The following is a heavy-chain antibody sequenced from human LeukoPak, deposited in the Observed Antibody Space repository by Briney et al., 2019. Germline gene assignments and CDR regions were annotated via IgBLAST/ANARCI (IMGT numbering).Heavy chain of an antibody. Sequence: GGSLRLSXAASGFTFSGYAMSWVRQAPGKGLEWVSAISGSGGSTYYADSVKGRFTISRDNSKNTLYLQMNSLRAEDTAVYYCAKDPMVRGVIRYWGQGTLVTVSS. CDR3: AKDPMVRGVIRY. D-gene: IGHD3-10*01. J-gene: IGHJ4*02. CDR2: ISGSGGST. V-gene: IGHV3-23*01. CDR1: GFTFSGYA.